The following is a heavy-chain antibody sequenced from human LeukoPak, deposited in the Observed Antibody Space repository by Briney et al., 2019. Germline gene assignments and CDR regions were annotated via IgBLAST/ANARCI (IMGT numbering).Heavy chain of an antibody. D-gene: IGHD2-8*01. J-gene: IGHJ2*01. CDR2: INPDGGTK. V-gene: IGHV3-7*03. CDR3: AKNGVNYWYFDL. Sequence: GGSLRLSCAASGLTFRSYWMSWVRQVPGKGLEWVANINPDGGTKNYVASVKGRFTISRDNSKNTLYLQMNSLRAEDTAVYYCAKNGVNYWYFDLWGRGTLVTVSS. CDR1: GLTFRSYW.